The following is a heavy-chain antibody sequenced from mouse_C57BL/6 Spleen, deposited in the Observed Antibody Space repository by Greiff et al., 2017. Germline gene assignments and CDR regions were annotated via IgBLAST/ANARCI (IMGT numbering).Heavy chain of an antibody. Sequence: QVQLQQPGAELVKPGASVKLSCKASGYTFTSYWMHWVKQRPGQGLEWIGMIHPNSGSTNYNEKFKGKATLTVDKSSSTAYMQLSSLTSEDSAVYYCASGGTITTGYWGQGTTLTVSS. CDR1: GYTFTSYW. J-gene: IGHJ2*01. CDR3: ASGGTITTGY. D-gene: IGHD1-1*01. V-gene: IGHV1-64*01. CDR2: IHPNSGST.